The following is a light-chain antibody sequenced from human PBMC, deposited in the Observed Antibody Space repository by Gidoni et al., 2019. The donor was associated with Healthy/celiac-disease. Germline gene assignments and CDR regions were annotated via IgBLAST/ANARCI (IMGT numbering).Light chain of an antibody. CDR3: QAWDSNTVV. J-gene: IGLJ2*01. V-gene: IGLV3-1*01. CDR2: QDS. Sequence: SYALTQPPSVSVSPGPTASITCSGDKLGDKYACWYQQKTGQSPVLVIYQDSKRPSGIPERFAGSNSGNTATLAISGTQAMDEADYYCQAWDSNTVVFGGGTKLPVL. CDR1: KLGDKY.